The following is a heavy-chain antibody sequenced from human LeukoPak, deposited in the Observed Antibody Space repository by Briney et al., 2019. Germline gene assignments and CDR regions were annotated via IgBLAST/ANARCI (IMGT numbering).Heavy chain of an antibody. J-gene: IGHJ4*02. Sequence: GGSLRLSCVGSGFTFSTYWMTWVRQAPGKGLEWVANIKPDGSDKYFVDSVKGRFTISRDNSQNSLYLQMNSLRAEDTAVYYCAIRYSGYWGQGTLATVSS. D-gene: IGHD3-9*01. CDR1: GFTFSTYW. CDR3: AIRYSGY. CDR2: IKPDGSDK. V-gene: IGHV3-7*01.